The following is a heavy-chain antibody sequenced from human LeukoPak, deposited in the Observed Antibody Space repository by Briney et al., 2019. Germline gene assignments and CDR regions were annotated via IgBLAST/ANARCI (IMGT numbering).Heavy chain of an antibody. J-gene: IGHJ6*02. CDR1: GGSISSYY. V-gene: IGHV4-59*12. D-gene: IGHD3-10*01. CDR2: IYYTGST. CDR3: ARLWFGYYYYGMDV. Sequence: SETLSLTCTVSGGSISSYYWTWIRQPPGKGLEWIGYIYYTGSTNYNPSLKSRVTISVDKSKNQFSLKLSSVTAADTAVYYCARLWFGYYYYGMDVWGQGTTVTVSS.